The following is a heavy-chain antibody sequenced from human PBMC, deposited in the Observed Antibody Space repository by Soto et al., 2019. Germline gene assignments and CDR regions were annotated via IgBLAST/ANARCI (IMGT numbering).Heavy chain of an antibody. Sequence: GGSLRLSCAASGFTFSSYAMSWVRQAPGKGLEWVSAISGSGGSTYYADSVKGRFTISRDNSKNTLYLQMNSLRAEDTAVYYCAKGPYSGSFLNWFDPWGQGTLVTVSS. D-gene: IGHD1-26*01. CDR1: GFTFSSYA. J-gene: IGHJ5*02. CDR3: AKGPYSGSFLNWFDP. CDR2: ISGSGGST. V-gene: IGHV3-23*01.